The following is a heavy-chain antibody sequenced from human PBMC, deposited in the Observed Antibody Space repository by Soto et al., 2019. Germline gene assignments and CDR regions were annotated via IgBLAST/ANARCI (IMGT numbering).Heavy chain of an antibody. D-gene: IGHD4-17*01. Sequence: QVQLVQSGAEVKKPGASVKVSCKASGYTFTSYGISWVRQAPGQGLQWMGWIKTDNAKTDYAQKFQGRVTMTTDTSTSTADMELMSLRSDDTAVYYCARDSPLASRDYFDPWGQGTLVTVSS. CDR3: ARDSPLASRDYFDP. V-gene: IGHV1-18*01. CDR2: IKTDNAKT. CDR1: GYTFTSYG. J-gene: IGHJ5*02.